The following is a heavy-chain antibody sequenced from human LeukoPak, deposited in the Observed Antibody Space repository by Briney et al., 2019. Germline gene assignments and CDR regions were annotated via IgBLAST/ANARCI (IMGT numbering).Heavy chain of an antibody. V-gene: IGHV4-34*01. D-gene: IGHD2-2*01. J-gene: IGHJ4*02. CDR2: INHSGST. CDR1: GGSFSGYY. Sequence: PSETLSLTCAVYGGSFSGYYWSWIRQPPGKGLEWIGEINHSGSTNYNPSLKSRVTISVDTSKNQFSLKLSSVTAADTAVYYCARTLRPPAAIDYWGQGTLVTVSS. CDR3: ARTLRPPAAIDY.